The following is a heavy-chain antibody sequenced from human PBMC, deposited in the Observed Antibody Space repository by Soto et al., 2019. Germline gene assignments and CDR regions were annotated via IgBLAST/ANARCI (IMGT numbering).Heavy chain of an antibody. J-gene: IGHJ4*02. CDR1: GYTFTSSG. CDR2: ISAHTGSS. V-gene: IGHV1-18*01. D-gene: IGHD3-22*01. Sequence: ASVKVSCKASGYTFTSSGMSWVRQAPGQGLEWMGWISAHTGSSEYAQRFQGRVTMTTDRSTSTAYMELRSLRSDDTAVYYCARAFFYQGSDSRGYWGFDHWGQGTLVTVSS. CDR3: ARAFFYQGSDSRGYWGFDH.